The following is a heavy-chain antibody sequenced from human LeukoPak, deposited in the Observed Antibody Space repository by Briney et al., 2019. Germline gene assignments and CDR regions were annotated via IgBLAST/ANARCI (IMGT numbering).Heavy chain of an antibody. V-gene: IGHV3-49*04. CDR2: IRSKAYGGTT. D-gene: IGHD4-23*01. CDR3: TRDGRLRWSD. J-gene: IGHJ4*02. Sequence: GGSLRLSCAASGFTVSDAWMTWVRQAPGKGLEWVGFIRSKAYGGTTEYAASVKGRFTISRDDSKSIAYLQVNSLKTEDTAVYYCTRDGRLRWSDWGQGTLVTVSS. CDR1: GFTVSDAW.